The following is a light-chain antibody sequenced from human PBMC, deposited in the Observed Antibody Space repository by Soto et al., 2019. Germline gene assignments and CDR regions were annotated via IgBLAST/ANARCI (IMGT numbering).Light chain of an antibody. CDR1: QDTSNY. V-gene: IGKV1-33*01. CDR2: DAS. J-gene: IGKJ1*01. Sequence: DIQMTQSPSSLSASVGARVTITCQASQDTSNYLNWYQQKPGKAPKLLIYDASNLETGVPSRFSGSGSGTDFNLTISSLQPEDIATYYCQQYDSLPRTFGQGTKEEIK. CDR3: QQYDSLPRT.